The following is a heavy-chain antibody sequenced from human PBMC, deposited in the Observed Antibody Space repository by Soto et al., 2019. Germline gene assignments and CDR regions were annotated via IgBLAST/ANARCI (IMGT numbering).Heavy chain of an antibody. Sequence: GXSLRLSCAASGFTLSHAWMSWFRQAPVKGLEWVGRIKSKGDGGTTDYAAPVKGRFTISRDDSKNTLYLQMNSLKTDDTAVYYCTTDRGSWFDPWGQGTLVTVSS. D-gene: IGHD3-10*01. CDR3: TTDRGSWFDP. CDR1: GFTLSHAW. CDR2: IKSKGDGGTT. V-gene: IGHV3-15*01. J-gene: IGHJ5*02.